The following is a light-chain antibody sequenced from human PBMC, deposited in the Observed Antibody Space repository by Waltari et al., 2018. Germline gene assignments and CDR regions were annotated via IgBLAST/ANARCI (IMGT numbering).Light chain of an antibody. CDR2: DVS. Sequence: QSALTPPRSVSGSPGQSVTISCTGTNSDVGGYNYVSWYQHHPGKAPKLMIYDVSKRPSGVPDRFSGSKSGNTASLTISGLQAEDEADYYCCSYAGSYTYVFGTGTKVTVL. CDR1: NSDVGGYNY. V-gene: IGLV2-11*01. CDR3: CSYAGSYTYV. J-gene: IGLJ1*01.